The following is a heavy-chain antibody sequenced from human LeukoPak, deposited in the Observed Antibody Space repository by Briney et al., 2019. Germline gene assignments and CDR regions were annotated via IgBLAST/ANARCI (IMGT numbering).Heavy chain of an antibody. J-gene: IGHJ4*02. CDR3: ARDVHLTYYYDSSGYWDY. CDR1: GFTFSSYA. CDR2: ISGSGGST. Sequence: GGSLRLSCAASGFTFSSYAMSWVRQAPGKGLEWVSAISGSGGSTYYADSVKGRFTISRDNSKNTLYLQMNSLRAEDTAVYYCARDVHLTYYYDSSGYWDYWGQGTLVTVSS. D-gene: IGHD3-22*01. V-gene: IGHV3-23*01.